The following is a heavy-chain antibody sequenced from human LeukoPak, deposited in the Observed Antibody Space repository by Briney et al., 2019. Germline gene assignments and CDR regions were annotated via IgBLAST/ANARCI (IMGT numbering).Heavy chain of an antibody. J-gene: IGHJ6*02. CDR2: INPSGGST. Sequence: GASVKVSCKASGYTFTSYYMHWVRQAPGQGLEWMGIINPSGGSTSYAQKFQGRVTMARDTSTSTVYMELSSLRSEDTAVYYCARISFGELYYYYYGMDVWGQGTTVTVSS. D-gene: IGHD3-10*01. CDR1: GYTFTSYY. CDR3: ARISFGELYYYYYGMDV. V-gene: IGHV1-46*01.